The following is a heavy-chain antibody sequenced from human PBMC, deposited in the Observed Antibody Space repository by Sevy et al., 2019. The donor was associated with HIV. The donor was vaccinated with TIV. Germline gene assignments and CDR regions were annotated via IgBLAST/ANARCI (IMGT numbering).Heavy chain of an antibody. CDR1: RFTFSGYA. CDR2: ISYDGSIK. CDR3: ARDLSISKQWPARADYYYGMDV. V-gene: IGHV3-30*04. D-gene: IGHD6-19*01. J-gene: IGHJ6*02. Sequence: GGSLRLSCAASRFTFSGYAMHWVRQAPGQGLKWVAAISYDGSIKYYADSVKGRFTISRDNSKNTLYLQMNSLRAEDTAVYYCARDLSISKQWPARADYYYGMDVWGQGTTVTVSS.